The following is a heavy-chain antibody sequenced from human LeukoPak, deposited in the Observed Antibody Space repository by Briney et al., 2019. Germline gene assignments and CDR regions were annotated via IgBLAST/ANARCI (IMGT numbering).Heavy chain of an antibody. D-gene: IGHD6-13*01. V-gene: IGHV3-21*01. CDR3: ARVRSSWARAFDI. CDR1: GFTFSSYS. Sequence: GGSLRLSCAASGFTFSSYSMNWVRQAPGKGLEWVSSISSSSSYIYYADSVKGRFTISRDNAKNSLYLQMNSLRAEDTAVYYCARVRSSWARAFDIWGQGTMVTVSS. J-gene: IGHJ3*02. CDR2: ISSSSSYI.